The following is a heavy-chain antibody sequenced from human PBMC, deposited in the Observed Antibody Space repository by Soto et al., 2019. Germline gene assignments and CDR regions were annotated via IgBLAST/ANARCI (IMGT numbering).Heavy chain of an antibody. D-gene: IGHD6-13*01. J-gene: IGHJ5*02. CDR2: INHSGST. CDR1: GGSFSGYY. V-gene: IGHV4-34*01. Sequence: SETLSHTCAVYGGSFSGYYWSWIRQPPGKGLEWIGEINHSGSTNYNPSLKSRVTISVDTSKNQFSLKLSSVTAADTAVYYCARGRRQQLLWFDPWGQGTLVTVSS. CDR3: ARGRRQQLLWFDP.